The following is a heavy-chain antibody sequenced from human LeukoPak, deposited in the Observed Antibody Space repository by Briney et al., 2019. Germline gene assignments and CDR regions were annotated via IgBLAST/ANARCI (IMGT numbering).Heavy chain of an antibody. V-gene: IGHV3-21*01. CDR3: ARGEYYYDSSGYYTLDY. CDR1: GFTFSSYS. CDR2: ISSSSSYI. Sequence: PGGSLRLSCAASGFTFSSYSMNWVRQAPGKGLEWVSSISSSSSYIYYADSVKGRFTISRDNAKNSLYLQMNSLRAEDTAVYYCARGEYYYDSSGYYTLDYWGQGTLVTVSS. J-gene: IGHJ4*02. D-gene: IGHD3-22*01.